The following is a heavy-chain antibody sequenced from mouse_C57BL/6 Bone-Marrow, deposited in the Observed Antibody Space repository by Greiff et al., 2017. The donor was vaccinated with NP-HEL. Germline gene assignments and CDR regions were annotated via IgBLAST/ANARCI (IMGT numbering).Heavy chain of an antibody. D-gene: IGHD1-1*01. CDR3: ARHEDPPFITTVVATDYYYAMDY. CDR1: GYTFTEYT. V-gene: IGHV1-62-2*01. Sequence: QVQLQQSGAELVKPGASVKLSCKASGYTFTEYTIHWVKQRSGQGLEWIGWFYPGSGSIKYNEKFKDKATLTADKSSSTVYMELSRLTSEDSAVYFCARHEDPPFITTVVATDYYYAMDYWGQGTSVTVSS. CDR2: FYPGSGSI. J-gene: IGHJ4*01.